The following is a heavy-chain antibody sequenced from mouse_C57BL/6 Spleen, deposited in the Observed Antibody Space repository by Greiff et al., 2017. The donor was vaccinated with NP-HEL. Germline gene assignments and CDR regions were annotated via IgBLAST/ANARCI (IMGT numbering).Heavy chain of an antibody. CDR3: TGDGYYAYFDV. CDR1: GFTFSNYW. V-gene: IGHV6-3*01. Sequence: DVHLVESGGGLVQPGGSMKLSCVASGFTFSNYWMNWVRQSPEKGLEWVAQIRLKSDNYATHYAESVKGRFTISRDDSKSSVYLQMNNLRAEDTGIYYCTGDGYYAYFDVWGTGTTVTVSS. CDR2: IRLKSDNYAT. D-gene: IGHD2-3*01. J-gene: IGHJ1*03.